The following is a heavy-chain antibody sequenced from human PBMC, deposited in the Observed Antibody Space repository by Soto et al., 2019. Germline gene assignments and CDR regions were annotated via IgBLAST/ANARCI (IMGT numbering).Heavy chain of an antibody. Sequence: GGSLRLSCATSGFTFSAYAMHWVRQAPGQGLEYVSAISSDGGSKYYANSVKGRFTISRDNSKSTLYLQMGSLRAEDMAVYYCARVGSGWYDHWGQGTLVTVSS. CDR1: GFTFSAYA. CDR2: ISSDGGSK. J-gene: IGHJ5*02. V-gene: IGHV3-64*01. D-gene: IGHD6-19*01. CDR3: ARVGSGWYDH.